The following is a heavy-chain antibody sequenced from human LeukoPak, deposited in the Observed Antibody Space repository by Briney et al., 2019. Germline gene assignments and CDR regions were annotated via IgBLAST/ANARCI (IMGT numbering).Heavy chain of an antibody. CDR3: AKTSEYSSSSDNWFDP. V-gene: IGHV3-23*01. Sequence: GGSLRLSCAASGLTFSTYAMRWIRQAPGKGLEWVSAISGSGGSTYYADSVKGRFTISRDNSKNTLYLQMNSLRAEDTAVYYCAKTSEYSSSSDNWFDPWGQGTLVTVSS. D-gene: IGHD6-6*01. CDR1: GLTFSTYA. J-gene: IGHJ5*02. CDR2: ISGSGGST.